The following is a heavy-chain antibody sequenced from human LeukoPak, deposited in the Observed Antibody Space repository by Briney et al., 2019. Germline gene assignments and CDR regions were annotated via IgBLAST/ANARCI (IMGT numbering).Heavy chain of an antibody. Sequence: SETLSLTCAVYGGSFSGYYWSWIRQPPGKGLEWIGEINHSGSTNYNPSLKSRVTISVDTSKNQFSLKLSSVTATDTAVYCCARAPRRFPLDYWGQGTLVTVSS. CDR1: GGSFSGYY. J-gene: IGHJ4*02. V-gene: IGHV4-34*01. CDR2: INHSGST. CDR3: ARAPRRFPLDY.